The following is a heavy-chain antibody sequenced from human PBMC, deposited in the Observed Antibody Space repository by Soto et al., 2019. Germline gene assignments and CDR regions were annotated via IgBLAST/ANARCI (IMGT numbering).Heavy chain of an antibody. Sequence: GGSLRLSCAASGFTFSSYSMNWVRQAPGKGLEWVSYISSSSSTIYYADSVKGRFTISRDNAKNSLYLQMNSLRSEDTAVYYCAREDYINWFDPWGQGTLVTVSS. CDR3: AREDYINWFDP. V-gene: IGHV3-48*01. D-gene: IGHD4-4*01. CDR2: ISSSSSTI. J-gene: IGHJ5*02. CDR1: GFTFSSYS.